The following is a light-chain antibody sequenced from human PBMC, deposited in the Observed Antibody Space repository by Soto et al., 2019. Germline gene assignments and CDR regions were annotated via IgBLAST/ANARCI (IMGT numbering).Light chain of an antibody. CDR2: EVN. V-gene: IGLV2-14*03. CDR3: GSYTSGSPPDV. J-gene: IGLJ6*01. Sequence: QSALAQPASVSGSLGQSITISCTGTGRDVGLYDYVSWYQQQPGKAPKLIIYEVNKRPSGVFNRFSGSKSGNTASLTISGLQADDEADYYCGSYTSGSPPDVFGTGTQLTVL. CDR1: GRDVGLYDY.